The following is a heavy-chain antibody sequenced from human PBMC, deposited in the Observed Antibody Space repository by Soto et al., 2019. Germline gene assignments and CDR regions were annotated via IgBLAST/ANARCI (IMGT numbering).Heavy chain of an antibody. CDR3: GKGSAATNYFYYATDV. Sequence: EVQLLESGGGLVQPGGSLRLSCAASGFTFGIHAMIWVCQAPGKGLEWVSFISASGGSTYYADSVKGRFTISRDNSKKTVYLQMNSPRGEDTAVYYCGKGSAATNYFYYATDVWGQGTTVTVSS. D-gene: IGHD2-15*01. V-gene: IGHV3-23*01. J-gene: IGHJ6*02. CDR2: ISASGGST. CDR1: GFTFGIHA.